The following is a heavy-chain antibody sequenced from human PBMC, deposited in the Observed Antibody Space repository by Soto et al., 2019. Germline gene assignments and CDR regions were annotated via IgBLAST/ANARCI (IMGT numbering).Heavy chain of an antibody. D-gene: IGHD3-22*01. J-gene: IGHJ3*02. V-gene: IGHV1-69*01. CDR2: IIPVFGKT. CDR3: ARAGTYDYDSSGHPDAFDI. Sequence: QVQLVQSGAEVKKPGSSVKLSCKASGGTFSSYALNWVRQAPGQGLEWMGGIIPVFGKTNYAQRFQGRVTITADESTTTAYMEVSGLISEDTAVYYCARAGTYDYDSSGHPDAFDIWGQGTMATVSS. CDR1: GGTFSSYA.